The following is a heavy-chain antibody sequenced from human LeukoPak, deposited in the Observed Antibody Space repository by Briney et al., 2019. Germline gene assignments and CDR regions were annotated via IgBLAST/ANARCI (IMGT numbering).Heavy chain of an antibody. CDR3: ARDRKQFCCQN. J-gene: IGHJ4*02. CDR2: ISSSSSTI. Sequence: GGSLRLSCAASGFTFSSYSMNWVRQAPGKGLEWVSYISSSSSTIYYADSVKGRFTISRDNAKNSLYLQMNSLRAEDTAVYYCARDRKQFCCQNWGQGTLVTVSS. CDR1: GFTFSSYS. D-gene: IGHD5-24*01. V-gene: IGHV3-48*01.